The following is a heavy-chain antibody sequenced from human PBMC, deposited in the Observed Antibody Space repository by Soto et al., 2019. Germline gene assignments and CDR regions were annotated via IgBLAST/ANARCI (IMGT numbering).Heavy chain of an antibody. CDR1: GCSIRSGVYS. V-gene: IGHV4-30-2*03. CDR2: IYYSGST. D-gene: IGHD3-10*01. CDR3: ARAPRGNYGYPSYFDY. J-gene: IGHJ4*02. Sequence: PSETQSLTCAVSGCSIRSGVYSWSWIRQPLGKGLEWIGSIYYSGSTYYNPSLKSRVTISVDTSKNQFSLKLSSVTAADTAVYYCARAPRGNYGYPSYFDYWGQGTLVTVSS.